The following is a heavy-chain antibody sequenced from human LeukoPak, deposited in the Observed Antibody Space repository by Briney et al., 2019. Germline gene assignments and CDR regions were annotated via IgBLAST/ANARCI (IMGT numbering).Heavy chain of an antibody. CDR2: ISAYNGNT. V-gene: IGHV1-18*04. D-gene: IGHD2-2*01. J-gene: IGHJ5*02. CDR1: AYTFTSYG. Sequence: ASAKVSCKASAYTFTSYGISWVRQPPGQGLEWMGWISAYNGNTNYAHKLQGRVTMTTDTSTSTAYMELRSLRSDDTAVYYCARFGSVVVPTQGWFDPWGQGTLVTVSS. CDR3: ARFGSVVVPTQGWFDP.